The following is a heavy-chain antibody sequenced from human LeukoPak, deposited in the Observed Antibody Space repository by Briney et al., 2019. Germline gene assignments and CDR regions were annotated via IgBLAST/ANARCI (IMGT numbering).Heavy chain of an antibody. V-gene: IGHV1-2*02. CDR3: ARAKRLPLDY. CDR1: GYTFTVYY. CDR2: IDPNSGVT. J-gene: IGHJ4*02. D-gene: IGHD1-1*01. Sequence: ASVKVSCKASGYTFTVYYIHWVRQAPGQGLEWLGWIDPNSGVTNFAQKFQGRVAMTRDTSISTAYMELSRLRSDDSAVYYCARAKRLPLDYWGQGTLVTVSS.